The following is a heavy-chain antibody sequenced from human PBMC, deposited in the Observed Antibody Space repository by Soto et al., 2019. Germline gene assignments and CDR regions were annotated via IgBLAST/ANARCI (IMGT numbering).Heavy chain of an antibody. CDR2: TYYRSKWYN. D-gene: IGHD1-26*01. CDR1: GVSVSSNSAA. V-gene: IGHV6-1*01. CDR3: ARSEQRVGATTFNAFDI. Sequence: SETLSLTCAISGVSVSSNSAAWNWHAQSPSRDLVWLGSTYYRSKWYNDYAVSVKSRITSNPDTSKNQFYLQLNSVTPEDTAVYYCARSEQRVGATTFNAFDIWGQGTMVTVSS. J-gene: IGHJ3*02.